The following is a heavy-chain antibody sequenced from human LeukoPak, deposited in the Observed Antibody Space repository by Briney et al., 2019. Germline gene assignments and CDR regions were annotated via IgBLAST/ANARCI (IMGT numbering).Heavy chain of an antibody. Sequence: PGGSLRLSCVVSGFTFSHNGMSWVRQAPGKGLEWVSGLSGSGSSVYYADSVRGRLTISRDKSRSTLYLQMDSLREDDTAIYYCAKGLNWFDPWGQGTLVVVSS. CDR3: AKGLNWFDP. CDR1: GFTFSHNG. CDR2: LSGSGSSV. V-gene: IGHV3-23*01. J-gene: IGHJ5*02. D-gene: IGHD2-8*01.